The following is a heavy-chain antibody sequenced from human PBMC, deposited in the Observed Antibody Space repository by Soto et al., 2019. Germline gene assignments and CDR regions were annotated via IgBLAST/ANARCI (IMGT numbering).Heavy chain of an antibody. CDR1: GFTFTSSA. CDR2: IVVGSGNT. CDR3: AADSGYYDFWSGYYLNFDY. J-gene: IGHJ4*02. D-gene: IGHD3-3*01. Sequence: GASVKVSCKASGFTFTSSAVQWVRQARRQRLEWIGWIVVGSGNTNYAQKFQERVTITRDMSTSTAYMELSSLRSEDTAVYYCAADSGYYDFWSGYYLNFDYWGQGTLVTVSS. V-gene: IGHV1-58*01.